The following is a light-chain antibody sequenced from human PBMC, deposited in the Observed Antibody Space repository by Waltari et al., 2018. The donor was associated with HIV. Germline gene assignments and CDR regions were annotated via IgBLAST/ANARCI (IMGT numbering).Light chain of an antibody. CDR3: NSRASSGHPVV. CDR1: SLRSYY. Sequence: SSELTQDPAVSVALGQTVRITCQGDSLRSYYASWYQQKPGQAPVLVIYGKNNRPSGIPDRFSASSSGNTASLTITGAQAEDEADYYSNSRASSGHPVVFGG. CDR2: GKN. V-gene: IGLV3-19*01. J-gene: IGLJ2*01.